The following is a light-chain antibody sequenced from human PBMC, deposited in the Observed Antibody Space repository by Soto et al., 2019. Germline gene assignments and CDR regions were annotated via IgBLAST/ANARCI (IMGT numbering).Light chain of an antibody. J-gene: IGKJ5*01. V-gene: IGKV3D-20*02. Sequence: EIVLTQSPGTLSVSPGEGATLSCRASQSVSDRYLAWYQQKPGQAPRLLIYGAFNRASGIPDRFSGSGSGTDFTLTISRLEPEDFAVYYCQQRSSWPITFGQGTRLEIK. CDR3: QQRSSWPIT. CDR1: QSVSDRY. CDR2: GAF.